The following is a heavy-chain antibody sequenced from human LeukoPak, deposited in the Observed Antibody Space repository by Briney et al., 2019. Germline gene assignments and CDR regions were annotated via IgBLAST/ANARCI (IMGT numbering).Heavy chain of an antibody. CDR3: ARQRYCGGDFYYDKYYFDY. V-gene: IGHV4-59*08. CDR2: IYYNGRT. D-gene: IGHD2-21*02. J-gene: IGHJ4*02. CDR1: GGSITGYS. Sequence: KSSETLSLTCTVSGGSITGYSWSWIRQPPGKGLEWIGYIYYNGRTNYKPSLKSRVTISLDTSKNQFSLSLTSVTAADTAVYYCARQRYCGGDFYYDKYYFDYWGQGTLVSVPS.